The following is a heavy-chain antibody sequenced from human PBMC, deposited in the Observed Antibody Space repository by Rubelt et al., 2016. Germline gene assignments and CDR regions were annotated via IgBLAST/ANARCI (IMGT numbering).Heavy chain of an antibody. CDR3: ARDAYSSGPAVD. Sequence: EVQLVESGGGLVKPGGSLRLSCAASGFSFNTYSMNWVRQAPGKGLEWVSSISSSSSYIYYADSVKGRFTISRDNAKNALYLQMSSVRAEDTAVYYCARDAYSSGPAVDWGQGTLVTVSS. D-gene: IGHD3-22*01. CDR2: ISSSSSYI. J-gene: IGHJ4*02. CDR1: GFSFNTYS. V-gene: IGHV3-21*01.